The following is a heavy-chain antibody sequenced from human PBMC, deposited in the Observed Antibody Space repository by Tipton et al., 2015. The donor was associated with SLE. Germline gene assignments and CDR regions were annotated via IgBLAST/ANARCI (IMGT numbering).Heavy chain of an antibody. CDR2: INHSGST. V-gene: IGHV4-34*01. CDR3: ATRAVEDAFDI. CDR1: GGSFSGYY. D-gene: IGHD5-24*01. J-gene: IGHJ3*02. Sequence: TLSLTCAVYGGSFSGYYWSWIRQPPGKGLEWIGEINHSGSTNYNPSLKGRVTISVDTSKNQFSLKLSSVTAADTAVYYCATRAVEDAFDIWGQGTMVTVSS.